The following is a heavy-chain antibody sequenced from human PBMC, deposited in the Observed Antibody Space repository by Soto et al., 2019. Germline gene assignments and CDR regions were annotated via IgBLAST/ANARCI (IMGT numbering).Heavy chain of an antibody. V-gene: IGHV4-59*01. Sequence: QVQLQESGPGLVKPSETLSLTCSVSGGSISDYQWNWIRQPPGKGLEWIGYIYDSGRTNYNPSLKSRVTISLDTSTKQFSLRLRSVTAADTAVYYCARMRGLGEISPYFDDWGQGTLVTVSS. CDR1: GGSISDYQ. D-gene: IGHD3-16*02. J-gene: IGHJ4*02. CDR2: IYDSGRT. CDR3: ARMRGLGEISPYFDD.